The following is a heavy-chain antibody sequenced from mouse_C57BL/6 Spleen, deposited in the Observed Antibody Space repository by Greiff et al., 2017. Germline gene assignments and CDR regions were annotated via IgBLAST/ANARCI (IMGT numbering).Heavy chain of an antibody. Sequence: VQLQESGAELVKPGASVKLSCKASGYTFTEYTIHWVKQRSGQGLEWIGWFYPGSGCIKYNEKFKDKATLTADKSSSTVYMELSSWTSEDSAVYFCARYEDEGYYNNVGFADWGQGTRVTVSA. D-gene: IGHD2-5*01. CDR1: GYTFTEYT. CDR2: FYPGSGCI. J-gene: IGHJ3*01. V-gene: IGHV1-62-2*01. CDR3: ARYEDEGYYNNVGFAD.